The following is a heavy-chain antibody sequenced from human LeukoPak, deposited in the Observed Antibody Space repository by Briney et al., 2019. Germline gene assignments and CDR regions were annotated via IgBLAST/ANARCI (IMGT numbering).Heavy chain of an antibody. CDR1: GFTFSSYA. Sequence: GGSLRLSCAASGFTFSSYAMHWVREAPGKGLGWVAVISYDGSNKYYADSVKGRFTISRDNSKNTPYQQMNRLRAEDTVVYYCARAWALLRPFDYWGKGTLVTVSS. CDR3: ARAWALLRPFDY. CDR2: ISYDGSNK. V-gene: IGHV3-30-3*01. D-gene: IGHD1-26*01. J-gene: IGHJ4*02.